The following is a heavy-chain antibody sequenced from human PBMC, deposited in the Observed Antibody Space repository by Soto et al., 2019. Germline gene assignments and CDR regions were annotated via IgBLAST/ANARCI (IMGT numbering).Heavy chain of an antibody. J-gene: IGHJ4*02. Sequence: SVKVSCKASGGTFSSYAISWVRQAPGQGLEWMGGIIPIFGTANYAQKFQGRVTITTDESTSTAYMELSSLRSEDTAVYYCAREVGNFYSGSYRDLFDYWGQGTLVTVSS. CDR2: IIPIFGTA. CDR1: GGTFSSYA. CDR3: AREVGNFYSGSYRDLFDY. V-gene: IGHV1-69*05. D-gene: IGHD1-26*01.